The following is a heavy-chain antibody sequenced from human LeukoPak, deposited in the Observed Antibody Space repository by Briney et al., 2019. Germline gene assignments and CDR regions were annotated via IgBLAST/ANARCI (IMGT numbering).Heavy chain of an antibody. CDR2: ISYGGTNK. V-gene: IGHV3-30*18. Sequence: PGRSLRLSCAASGFTFSGYVMHWVRQAPGKGLEWVAVISYGGTNKYYADSVRGRFTISRDNSKNTLYLQMNSLRAEDTAVYYCAKARIYSGYDYALFDYWGQGTLVTVSS. CDR1: GFTFSGYV. J-gene: IGHJ4*02. CDR3: AKARIYSGYDYALFDY. D-gene: IGHD5-12*01.